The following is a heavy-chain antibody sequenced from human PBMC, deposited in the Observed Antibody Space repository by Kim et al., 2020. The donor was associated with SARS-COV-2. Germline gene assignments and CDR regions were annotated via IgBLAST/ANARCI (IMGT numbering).Heavy chain of an antibody. Sequence: GGSLRLSCAASGFTFSSYSMNWVRQAPGKGLEWVSSISSSSSYIYYADSVKGRFTISRDNAKNSLYLQMNSLRAEDTAVYYCARDVGDSSGYYYDYWGQGTLVTVSS. CDR1: GFTFSSYS. D-gene: IGHD3-22*01. J-gene: IGHJ4*02. V-gene: IGHV3-21*01. CDR3: ARDVGDSSGYYYDY. CDR2: ISSSSSYI.